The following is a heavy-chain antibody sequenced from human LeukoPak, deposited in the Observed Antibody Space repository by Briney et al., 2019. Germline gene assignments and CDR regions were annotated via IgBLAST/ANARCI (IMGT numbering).Heavy chain of an antibody. D-gene: IGHD1-14*01. CDR1: GFSISNGYY. V-gene: IGHV4-38-2*02. CDR3: ARDRKYYYHMDV. J-gene: IGHJ6*03. CDR2: IYHSGST. Sequence: SETLSLTCTVSGFSISNGYYWGWIRQPPGKGLEWIGSIYHSGSTYYNPSLKSRVTISVDTSKNQFSLKLSSVTAADTAVYYCARDRKYYYHMDVWGKGTTVTVSS.